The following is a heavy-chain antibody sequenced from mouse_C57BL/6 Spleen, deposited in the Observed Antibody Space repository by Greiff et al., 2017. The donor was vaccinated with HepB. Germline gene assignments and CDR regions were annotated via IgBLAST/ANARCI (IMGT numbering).Heavy chain of an antibody. J-gene: IGHJ2*01. CDR2: IDPENGDT. V-gene: IGHV14-4*01. CDR3: TTEGGAYGDYFDY. CDR1: GFNIKDDY. Sequence: VQLKQSGAELVRPGASVKLSCTASGFNIKDDYMHWVKQRPEQGLEWIGWIDPENGDTEYASKFQGKATITADTSSNTAYLQLSSLTSEDTAVYYCTTEGGAYGDYFDYWGQGTTLTVSS. D-gene: IGHD1-1*01.